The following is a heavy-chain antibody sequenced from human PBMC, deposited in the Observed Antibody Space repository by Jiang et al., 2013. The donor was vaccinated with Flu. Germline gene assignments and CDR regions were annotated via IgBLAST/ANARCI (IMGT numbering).Heavy chain of an antibody. V-gene: IGHV5-51*03. J-gene: IGHJ3*02. D-gene: IGHD5-18*01. Sequence: VQLVESGAEVKKPGESLKISCKGSGYSFTSYWIGWVRQMPGKGLEWMGIIYPGDSDTRYSPSFQGQVTISADKSISTAYLQWSSLKASDTAMYYCARFGEHTAMAGRAFDIWGQGDNGHRLF. CDR2: IYPGDSDT. CDR3: ARFGEHTAMAGRAFDI. CDR1: GYSFTSYW.